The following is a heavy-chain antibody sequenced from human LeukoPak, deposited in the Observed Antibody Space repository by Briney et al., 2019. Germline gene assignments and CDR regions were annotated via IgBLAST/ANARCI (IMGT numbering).Heavy chain of an antibody. CDR3: AKYGSGSYYPFDY. CDR1: GFTFSSYS. J-gene: IGHJ4*02. V-gene: IGHV3-21*01. CDR2: ISSSSSYI. D-gene: IGHD1-26*01. Sequence: GGSLRLSCAASGFTFSSYSMNWVRQAPGKGLERLSSISSSSSYIYYADSVKGRFTISRDNAKNSLYLQMNSLRAEDTAVYYCAKYGSGSYYPFDYWGQGALVTVSS.